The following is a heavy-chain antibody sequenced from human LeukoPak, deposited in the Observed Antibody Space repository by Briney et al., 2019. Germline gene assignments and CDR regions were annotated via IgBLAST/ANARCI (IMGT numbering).Heavy chain of an antibody. V-gene: IGHV1-18*01. J-gene: IGHJ4*02. CDR2: ISAYNGNT. Sequence: ASVKVSCKASGYTFTSYGISWVRQAPGQGLGWMGWISAYNGNTNYAQKLQGRVTMTTDTSTSTAYMELRSLRSDDTAVYYCARETNPIFGVVVSRQHFDYWGQGTLVTVSS. CDR1: GYTFTSYG. CDR3: ARETNPIFGVVVSRQHFDY. D-gene: IGHD3-3*02.